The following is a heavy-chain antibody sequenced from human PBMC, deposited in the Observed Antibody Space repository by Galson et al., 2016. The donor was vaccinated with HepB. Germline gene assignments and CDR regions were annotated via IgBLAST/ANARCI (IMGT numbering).Heavy chain of an antibody. V-gene: IGHV3-11*01. J-gene: IGHJ4*02. D-gene: IGHD1-26*01. Sequence: SLRLSCAASGFTFTTFYMSWIRQAPGKGLEWISYISSSGDTIYYADSVKGRFTVSRDNAKDSLYLQMNSLRADDSAVYYCARRSSYLDYWGQGSLVIVSS. CDR3: ARRSSYLDY. CDR2: ISSSGDTI. CDR1: GFTFTTFY.